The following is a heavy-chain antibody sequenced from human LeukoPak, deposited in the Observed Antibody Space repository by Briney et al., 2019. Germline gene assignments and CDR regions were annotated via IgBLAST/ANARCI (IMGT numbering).Heavy chain of an antibody. CDR3: ARVVAARPAWFDP. Sequence: PSETLSLTCTVSGGSISSSSYYWGWLRQPPGKGLEWIGSIYYSGSTYYNPSLKSRVTISVDTSKNQFSLKLSSVTAADTAVYYCARVVAARPAWFDPWGQGTLVTVSS. CDR2: IYYSGST. D-gene: IGHD6-6*01. J-gene: IGHJ5*02. CDR1: GGSISSSSYY. V-gene: IGHV4-39*01.